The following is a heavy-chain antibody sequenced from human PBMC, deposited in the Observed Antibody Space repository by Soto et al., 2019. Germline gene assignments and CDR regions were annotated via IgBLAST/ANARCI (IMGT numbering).Heavy chain of an antibody. D-gene: IGHD2-15*01. V-gene: IGHV1-3*05. CDR2: INAGNGNT. J-gene: IGHJ6*02. CDR1: GYTFTSYA. Sequence: QVQLVQSGAEEKKPGASVKVSCKASGYTFTSYAMHWVRQAPGQRLEWMGWINAGNGNTKYSQKFQGRVTITRDTSASTAYMELSSLRSEDTAVYYCASSYCSGGSCYDYYYGMDVWGQGTTVTGSS. CDR3: ASSYCSGGSCYDYYYGMDV.